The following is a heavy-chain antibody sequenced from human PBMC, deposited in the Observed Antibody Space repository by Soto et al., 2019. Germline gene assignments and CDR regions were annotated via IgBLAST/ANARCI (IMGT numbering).Heavy chain of an antibody. CDR3: AGPGNCGGDCYYFNY. CDR2: INHSGST. Sequence: PSETLSLTCGVYGGSFSGYYWSWIRQPPGKGLEWIGEINHSGSTSYNPSLKSRVTISIDTSKNQFSLRLSSVTAADTAVYYCAGPGNCGGDCYYFNYWGQGTLVTVSS. J-gene: IGHJ4*02. CDR1: GGSFSGYY. D-gene: IGHD2-21*02. V-gene: IGHV4-34*01.